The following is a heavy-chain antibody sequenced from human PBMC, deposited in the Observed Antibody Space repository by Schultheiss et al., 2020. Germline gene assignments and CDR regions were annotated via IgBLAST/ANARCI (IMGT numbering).Heavy chain of an antibody. D-gene: IGHD3-3*01. CDR1: GGSVSSGSYY. CDR3: ATSAILGVAFDH. CDR2: INHSGST. V-gene: IGHV4-39*07. J-gene: IGHJ4*02. Sequence: SETLSLTCTVSGGSVSSGSYYWSWIRQPPGKGLEWIGEINHSGSTNYNPSLKSRVTISVDTSKNQFSLKLSSVTAEDTAVYYCATSAILGVAFDHWGQGTLVTVSS.